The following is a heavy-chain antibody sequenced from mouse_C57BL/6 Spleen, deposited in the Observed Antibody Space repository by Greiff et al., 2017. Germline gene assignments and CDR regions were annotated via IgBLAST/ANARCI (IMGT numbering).Heavy chain of an antibody. CDR3: ARSPQTTTVVAHGYFDV. J-gene: IGHJ1*03. CDR1: GYTFTDYY. D-gene: IGHD1-1*01. CDR2: IHPNNGGT. V-gene: IGHV1-26*01. Sequence: VQLQQSGPELVKPGASVKISCKASGYTFTDYYMNWVKQSHGKSLEWIGDIHPNNGGTSYNQKFKGKATLTVDKSSSTAYMELRSLTSEDSAVYYCARSPQTTTVVAHGYFDVWGTGTTVTVSS.